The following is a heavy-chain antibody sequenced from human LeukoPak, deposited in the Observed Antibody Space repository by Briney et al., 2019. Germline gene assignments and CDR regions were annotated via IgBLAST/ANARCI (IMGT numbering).Heavy chain of an antibody. CDR1: GYTFTSYG. CDR3: AAALYCSSATCYNIRVLGFDP. D-gene: IGHD2-2*01. V-gene: IGHV1-18*01. CDR2: ISAYNGNT. Sequence: ASVKVSCKASGYTFTSYGISWVRQAPGQGLEWMGWISAYNGNTNYAQKLQGRVTFTRDMSTSTAYMELSSLRSEDTAVYYCAAALYCSSATCYNIRVLGFDPWGQGTLVTVSS. J-gene: IGHJ5*02.